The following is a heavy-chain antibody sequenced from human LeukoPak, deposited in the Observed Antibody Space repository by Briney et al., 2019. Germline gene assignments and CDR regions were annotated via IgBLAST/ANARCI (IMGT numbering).Heavy chain of an antibody. V-gene: IGHV5-51*01. Sequence: WMGIIYPGDSDTRYSPSFQGQVTISADKSISTAYLQWSSLKASDTAMYYCARSSQYAFDIWGQGTMVTVSS. J-gene: IGHJ3*02. CDR3: ARSSQYAFDI. CDR2: IYPGDSDT.